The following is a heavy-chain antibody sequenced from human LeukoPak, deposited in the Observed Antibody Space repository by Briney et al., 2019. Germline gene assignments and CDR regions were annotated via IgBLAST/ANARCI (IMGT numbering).Heavy chain of an antibody. J-gene: IGHJ2*01. CDR3: ARNSTSWSFDL. V-gene: IGHV4-38-2*01. CDR2: IYHSGST. CDR1: GDSISSGYY. Sequence: SQTLSLTCDVSGDSISSGYYWGWIRQPPGGGLEWIGTIYHSGSTYYNPSLKSRVTISADTSKNQFSLTLNSVTAADTAVYYCARNSTSWSFDLWGRGTLVTVSS. D-gene: IGHD3-10*01.